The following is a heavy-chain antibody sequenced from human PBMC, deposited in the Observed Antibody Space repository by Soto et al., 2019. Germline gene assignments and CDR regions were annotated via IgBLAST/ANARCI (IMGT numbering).Heavy chain of an antibody. CDR3: VRGGILEANRPYYYYGLDV. D-gene: IGHD1-1*01. CDR1: GYTFTTYG. CDR2: VSPYNGNT. J-gene: IGHJ6*02. V-gene: IGHV1-18*01. Sequence: ASVKVSCKAFGYTFTTYGLSWVRQAPGQGLEWMGWVSPYNGNTYYAPRLQGRVTMTTDTSTTTAYMSLRSLRSDDTAIYYCVRGGILEANRPYYYYGLDVWGPGTPVTVSS.